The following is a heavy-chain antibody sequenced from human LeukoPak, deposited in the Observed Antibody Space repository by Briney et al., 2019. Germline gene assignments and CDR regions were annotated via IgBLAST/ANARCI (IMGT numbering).Heavy chain of an antibody. Sequence: GGSLRLSCAASGFTFSSYWMSWVRQAPGKGLEWVGFIRNKAYRGTTEYAASVKGRFTISRDDSASIAYLQMNSLRTEDTAVYYCARGPIQLWIHNAMDVWGQGTTVTVSS. CDR2: IRNKAYRGTT. J-gene: IGHJ6*02. CDR1: GFTFSSYW. D-gene: IGHD5-18*01. CDR3: ARGPIQLWIHNAMDV. V-gene: IGHV3-49*04.